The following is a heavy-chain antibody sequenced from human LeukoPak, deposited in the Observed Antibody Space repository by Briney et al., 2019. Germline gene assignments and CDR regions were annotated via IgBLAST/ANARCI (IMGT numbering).Heavy chain of an antibody. J-gene: IGHJ3*02. CDR3: ARSDGYGLVGI. CDR1: GVSISSGSKY. D-gene: IGHD3-22*01. CDR2: IYSSGST. Sequence: PAETLSLTCRVSGVSISSGSKYWGWILQPPGKTLEWIGSIYSSGSTYYNSSLKSRVIILIDTAKNQFSLNLSSVTAADTAVYYCARSDGYGLVGIWGQGTMVTVSS. V-gene: IGHV4-39*07.